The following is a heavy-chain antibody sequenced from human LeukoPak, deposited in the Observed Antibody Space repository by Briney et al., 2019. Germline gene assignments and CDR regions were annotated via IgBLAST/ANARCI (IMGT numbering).Heavy chain of an antibody. D-gene: IGHD2/OR15-2a*01. CDR3: AKGGSTNFYYGDV. Sequence: KPSETLSLTCSVSGGSMTNLYWTWIRQPPGKGLEWIGDIYDSGSTRYNTSLESRVTISVGTSKNQFSLKLSSVTAADTAVYYCAKGGSTNFYYGDVWGQGTTVTVSS. CDR1: GGSMTNLY. V-gene: IGHV4-59*01. CDR2: IYDSGST. J-gene: IGHJ6*02.